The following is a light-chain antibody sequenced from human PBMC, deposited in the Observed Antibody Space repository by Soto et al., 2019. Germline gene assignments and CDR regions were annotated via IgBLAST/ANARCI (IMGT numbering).Light chain of an antibody. CDR3: SSYTSSSTWV. CDR2: EVS. Sequence: QSALTQPASVSGSPGQSITISCTGTSSDVGAFKYVSWYQQHPGKAPKLMIYEVSRRPSGVSNRFSASKSGNTASLTISGLQAEDEADYYCSSYTSSSTWVFGGGPKVTVL. CDR1: SSDVGAFKY. J-gene: IGLJ3*02. V-gene: IGLV2-14*01.